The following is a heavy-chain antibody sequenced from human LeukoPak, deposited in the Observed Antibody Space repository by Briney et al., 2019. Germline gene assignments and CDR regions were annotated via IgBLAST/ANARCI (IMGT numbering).Heavy chain of an antibody. J-gene: IGHJ4*02. Sequence: GGSLRLSRAASGFTFSSYAMSWVRQAPGKGLEWVSAISGRGSGGSTYYADSVKGRFPISRANTKNTLYLQLNSLRAEDTAVYYCAKSSPPPLRYWGQGTLVTVSS. CDR1: GFTFSSYA. V-gene: IGHV3-23*01. CDR3: AKSSPPPLRY. CDR2: ISGRGSGGST.